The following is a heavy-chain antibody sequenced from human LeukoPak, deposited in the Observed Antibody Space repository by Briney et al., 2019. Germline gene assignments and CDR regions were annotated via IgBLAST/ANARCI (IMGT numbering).Heavy chain of an antibody. J-gene: IGHJ4*02. Sequence: SETLSLTCTVSGGPISSYYWSWIRQPPGKGLEWIGYIYYSGSTNYSPSLKSRVTISVDTSKDQFSLKLSSVTAADTAVYYCARHGSFYYFDYWGQGTLVTVSS. CDR1: GGPISSYY. CDR3: ARHGSFYYFDY. CDR2: IYYSGST. V-gene: IGHV4-59*08.